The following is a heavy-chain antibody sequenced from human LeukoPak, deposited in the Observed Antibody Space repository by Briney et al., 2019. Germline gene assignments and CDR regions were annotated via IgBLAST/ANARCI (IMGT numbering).Heavy chain of an antibody. CDR1: GYTFIDYY. D-gene: IGHD6-19*01. Sequence: ASVKVSSKASGYTFIDYYIYWVRQAPGQGLEWIGRINANIVGTNYAQKFQCRVTTTSDTSISTAYTALSGARSDDTSTYYCARDKSGWYTGDLDYWGQGTQVTVSS. CDR3: ARDKSGWYTGDLDY. V-gene: IGHV1-2*06. J-gene: IGHJ4*02. CDR2: INANIVGT.